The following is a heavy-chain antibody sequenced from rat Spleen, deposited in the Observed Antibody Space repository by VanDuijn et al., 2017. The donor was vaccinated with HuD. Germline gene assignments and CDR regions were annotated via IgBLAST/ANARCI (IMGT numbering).Heavy chain of an antibody. CDR1: GFTFSDYY. CDR3: ARPDSAIYVMDA. J-gene: IGHJ4*01. D-gene: IGHD4-3*01. CDR2: ISYEGSST. V-gene: IGHV5-22*01. Sequence: EVQLAESGGGLVQPGRSLKLSCAASGFTFSDYYMAWVRQAPKKGLEWVASISYEGSSTYYGDSVKGRFTISRDNAKGTLYLQVNSLRSEDTATYYCARPDSAIYVMDAWGQGASVTVSS.